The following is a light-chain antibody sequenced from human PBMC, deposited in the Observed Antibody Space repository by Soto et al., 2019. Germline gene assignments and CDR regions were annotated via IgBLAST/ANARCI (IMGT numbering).Light chain of an antibody. CDR1: QTVGRDY. Sequence: MVMTQSPGTLSVSPGERATLSCRASQTVGRDYLAWYQQKPGQAPRLLIYDASSRATGVPDRFSGSGSGTDFTLTISRLEPEDFAVYYCQQYGSSYVTFGQGTKVDIK. J-gene: IGKJ1*01. CDR2: DAS. CDR3: QQYGSSYVT. V-gene: IGKV3-20*01.